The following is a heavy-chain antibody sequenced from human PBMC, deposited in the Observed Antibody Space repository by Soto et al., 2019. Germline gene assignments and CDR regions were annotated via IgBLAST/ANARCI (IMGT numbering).Heavy chain of an antibody. J-gene: IGHJ4*02. CDR1: GFTFSSYV. CDR2: ISGSGGST. V-gene: IGHV3-23*01. D-gene: IGHD3-10*01. Sequence: GGSLRLSCAASGFTFSSYVMSWVRQAPGKGLEWVSAISGSGGSTYYADSVKGRFTISRDNSKNTLYLQMNSLRAEDTAVYYCARNLRAPYTMVQGVIIIFDYWGQGTLVTVSS. CDR3: ARNLRAPYTMVQGVIIIFDY.